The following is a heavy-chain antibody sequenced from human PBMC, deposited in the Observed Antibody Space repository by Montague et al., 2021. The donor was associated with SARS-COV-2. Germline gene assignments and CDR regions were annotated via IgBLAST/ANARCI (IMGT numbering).Heavy chain of an antibody. Sequence: SETLSLTCTVSGGSISSGSYWGWIRQPPGKGLEWIGTSDHSGITYYSPSLKSRVTISLDPSKNKFSLNLDSVTASDTAMYYCARVISAVAGANFYFDYWGQGTLVTVSS. CDR3: ARVISAVAGANFYFDY. CDR1: GGSISSGSY. D-gene: IGHD4/OR15-4a*01. J-gene: IGHJ4*02. V-gene: IGHV4-38-2*02. CDR2: SDHSGIT.